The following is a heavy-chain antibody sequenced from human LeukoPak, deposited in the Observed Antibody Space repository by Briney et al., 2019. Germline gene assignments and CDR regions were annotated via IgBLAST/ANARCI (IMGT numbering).Heavy chain of an antibody. V-gene: IGHV3-23*01. CDR2: ISGSGGST. Sequence: GGSLRLSCAASGLTFSNVWISWVRQAPGKGLEWVSAISGSGGSTYYADSVKGRFTISRDNSKNTLYLQMNSLRAEDTAVYYCAQQKWELLRVSAFDIWGQGTMVTVSS. J-gene: IGHJ3*02. CDR3: AQQKWELLRVSAFDI. D-gene: IGHD1-26*01. CDR1: GLTFSNVW.